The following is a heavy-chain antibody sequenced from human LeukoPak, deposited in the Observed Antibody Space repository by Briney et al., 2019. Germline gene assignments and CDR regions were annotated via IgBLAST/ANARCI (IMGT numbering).Heavy chain of an antibody. CDR1: GGTFSSYA. V-gene: IGHV1-69*01. CDR2: IIPIFGTA. J-gene: IGHJ4*02. D-gene: IGHD2-15*01. CDR3: ASYPRGGSGYDY. Sequence: SVKVFCKASGGTFSSYAISRVRQAPGQGLEWKGGIIPIFGTANYAQKFQGRVTITADESTSTAYMELSSLRSEDTAVYYCASYPRGGSGYDYWGQGTLVTVSS.